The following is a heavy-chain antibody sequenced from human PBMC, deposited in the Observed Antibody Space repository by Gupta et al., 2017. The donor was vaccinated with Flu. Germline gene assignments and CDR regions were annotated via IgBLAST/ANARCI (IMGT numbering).Heavy chain of an antibody. CDR1: GYAFSVNY. CDR3: ARDSVGYCSGGSCYAFDP. D-gene: IGHD2-15*01. V-gene: IGHV1-2*02. CDR2: INPNSGGT. Sequence: QVQLVQSGAEVKKPGASVKVSCKASGYAFSVNYMHWVRQAPGQGLEWMGWINPNSGGTKYAPNFQGRVTMTRDTSISTVYMELSRLRSDDTAMYYCARDSVGYCSGGSCYAFDPWGQGTLVTVSS. J-gene: IGHJ5*02.